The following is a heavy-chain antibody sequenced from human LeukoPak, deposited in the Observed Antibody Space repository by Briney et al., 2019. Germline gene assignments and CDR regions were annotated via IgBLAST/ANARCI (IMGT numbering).Heavy chain of an antibody. V-gene: IGHV4-59*12. CDR2: IYYSGST. Sequence: KSSETLSLTCTVSGGSISSYYWSWIRQPPGKGLEWIGYIYYSGSTNYNPSLKSRVTISVDTSKNQFSLKLSSVTAADTAVYYCARSEGDAFDIWGQGTMVTVSS. J-gene: IGHJ3*02. CDR1: GGSISSYY. CDR3: ARSEGDAFDI.